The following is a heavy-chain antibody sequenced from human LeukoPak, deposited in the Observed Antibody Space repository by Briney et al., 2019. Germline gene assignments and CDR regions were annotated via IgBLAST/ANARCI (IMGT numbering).Heavy chain of an antibody. J-gene: IGHJ4*02. CDR3: ATDAGPDGFDY. D-gene: IGHD5-24*01. CDR1: GYTLTELS. Sequence: GASVKVSCKVSGYTLTELSMHWVRQAPGKGLEWMGGFDPEDGETIYAQKFQGRVTVTEDTSTDTAYMELSSLRSEDTAVYYCATDAGPDGFDYWGQGTLVTVSS. CDR2: FDPEDGET. V-gene: IGHV1-24*01.